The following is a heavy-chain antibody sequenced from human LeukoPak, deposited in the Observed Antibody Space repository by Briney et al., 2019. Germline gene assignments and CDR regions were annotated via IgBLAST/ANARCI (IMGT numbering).Heavy chain of an antibody. Sequence: GGSLRLSCAASGFTFSSYAMHWVRQAPGKGLEWVAVISYGGSNKYYADSVKGRFTISRDNSKNTLYLQMNSLRAEDTAVYYCARDRVAVAGTAFDYWGQGTLVTVSS. CDR2: ISYGGSNK. V-gene: IGHV3-30-3*01. CDR3: ARDRVAVAGTAFDY. D-gene: IGHD6-19*01. CDR1: GFTFSSYA. J-gene: IGHJ4*02.